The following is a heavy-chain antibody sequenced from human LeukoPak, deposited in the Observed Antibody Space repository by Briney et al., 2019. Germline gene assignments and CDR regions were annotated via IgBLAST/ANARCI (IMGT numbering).Heavy chain of an antibody. V-gene: IGHV3-21*01. D-gene: IGHD3-3*01. CDR3: AGAPRITIFGVVKAYYYGMDI. CDR1: GFTFSSYS. J-gene: IGHJ6*02. CDR2: ISSSSSYI. Sequence: GGSLRLSCAASGFTFSSYSMNWVRQAPGKGLEWVSSISSSSSYIYYADSVKGRFTISRDNAKNSLYLQMNSLRAEDTAVYYCAGAPRITIFGVVKAYYYGMDIWGQGTTVTVSS.